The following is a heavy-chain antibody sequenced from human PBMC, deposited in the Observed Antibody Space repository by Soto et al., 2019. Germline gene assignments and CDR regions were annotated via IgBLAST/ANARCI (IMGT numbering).Heavy chain of an antibody. CDR2: INHSGST. CDR1: SGSFSGYY. D-gene: IGHD2-8*02. J-gene: IGHJ4*02. Sequence: QVQLQQWGAGLLKPSETLSLTCAVYSGSFSGYYWTWIRQPPGTGLEWIGEINHSGSTNYNPSLKSRVTLSVDTSKNQFSLKLTSVTAADTAVYYCARDKITGLFDYWGQGTLVTVSS. V-gene: IGHV4-34*01. CDR3: ARDKITGLFDY.